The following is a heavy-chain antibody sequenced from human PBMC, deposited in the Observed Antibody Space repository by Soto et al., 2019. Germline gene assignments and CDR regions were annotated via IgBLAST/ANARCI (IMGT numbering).Heavy chain of an antibody. V-gene: IGHV1-18*01. CDR2: ISANNGNT. CDR1: GYTFTSYD. J-gene: IGHJ4*02. CDR3: AKVKYGVNSFDY. Sequence: ASVKVSCKASGYTFTSYDFSWVRQAPGQGLEWMGWISANNGNTNYAQKFQGRVTMTTETSTSTAYMELRSLRSDDTAVYYCAKVKYGVNSFDYWGQGTLVTVPQ. D-gene: IGHD4-17*01.